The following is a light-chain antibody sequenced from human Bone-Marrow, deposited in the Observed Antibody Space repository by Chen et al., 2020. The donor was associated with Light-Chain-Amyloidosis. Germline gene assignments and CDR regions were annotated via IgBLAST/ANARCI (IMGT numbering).Light chain of an antibody. CDR2: EVT. CDR3: SSYTITNTLV. V-gene: IGLV2-14*01. J-gene: IGLJ1*01. Sequence: QSALTQPASGSGSPGQSITISCTGTSSDVGGDNHVSWYQQHPDKAPKLMIYEVTHRPSWVPDRFSGSKSDNTASLTISGLQTEDEADYFCSSYTITNTLVFGSGTRVTVL. CDR1: SSDVGGDNH.